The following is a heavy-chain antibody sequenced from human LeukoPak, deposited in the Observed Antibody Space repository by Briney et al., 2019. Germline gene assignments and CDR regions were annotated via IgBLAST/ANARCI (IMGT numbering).Heavy chain of an antibody. J-gene: IGHJ6*03. CDR2: LYHCDSDT. V-gene: IGHV5-51*01. D-gene: IGHD4-11*01. CDR1: GYSFTSYW. Sequence: GESLLISCKGSGYSFTSYWIGWVRQMPGEGVEWMGMLYHCDSDTRYSPSFQGQVTISADKSISPAYLQWSSLKASDTAMYYCASGETTEDYCYMDVWGKGTTVTVSS. CDR3: ASGETTEDYCYMDV.